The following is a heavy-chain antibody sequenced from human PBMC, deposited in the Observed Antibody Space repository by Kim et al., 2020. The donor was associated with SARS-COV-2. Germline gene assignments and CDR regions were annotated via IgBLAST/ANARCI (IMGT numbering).Heavy chain of an antibody. D-gene: IGHD5-12*01. J-gene: IGHJ4*02. CDR2: ISGSGGST. Sequence: GGSLRLSCAASGFTFSSYAMSWVRQAPGKGLEWVSAISGSGGSTYYADSVKGRFTISRDNSKNTLYLQMNSLRAEDTAVYYCAKDRRYSGYDCGSFDYWGQGTLVTVSS. V-gene: IGHV3-23*01. CDR1: GFTFSSYA. CDR3: AKDRRYSGYDCGSFDY.